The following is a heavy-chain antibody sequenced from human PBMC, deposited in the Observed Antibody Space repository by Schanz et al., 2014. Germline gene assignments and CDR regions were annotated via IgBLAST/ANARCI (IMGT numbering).Heavy chain of an antibody. CDR1: GFIFSSYG. J-gene: IGHJ6*02. CDR3: AKGMGYCSGGTCYDYYYYGLDV. D-gene: IGHD2-15*01. Sequence: QVQLVESGGGVVQPGRSLRLSCAASGFIFSSYGLHWVRQAPGKGLEWVAFIWYDGSNKYYADSVKGRFTVSRDSGQNSLYLQMNSLSADDTAVFYCAKGMGYCSGGTCYDYYYYGLDVWGQGTTVTVSS. V-gene: IGHV3-33*06. CDR2: IWYDGSNK.